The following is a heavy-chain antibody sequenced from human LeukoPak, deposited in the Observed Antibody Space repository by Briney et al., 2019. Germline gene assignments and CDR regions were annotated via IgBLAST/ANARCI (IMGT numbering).Heavy chain of an antibody. D-gene: IGHD3-22*01. V-gene: IGHV3-11*01. CDR3: ARALSYYYDSSGYYFDY. CDR1: GLTFSDYH. Sequence: PGGSLRLSCAASGLTFSDYHMSWIRQAPGKGLEWVSHISDNGRTKYYANSVQGRFTVSRDNAKNSLYLQMNSLRADDTAVYYCARALSYYYDSSGYYFDYWGQGTLVTVSS. CDR2: ISDNGRTK. J-gene: IGHJ4*02.